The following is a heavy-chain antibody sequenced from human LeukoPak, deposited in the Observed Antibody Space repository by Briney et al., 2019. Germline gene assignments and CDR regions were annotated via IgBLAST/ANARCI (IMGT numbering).Heavy chain of an antibody. CDR3: AREGWELLRQGAFDI. D-gene: IGHD1-26*01. CDR2: INHSGST. J-gene: IGHJ3*02. Sequence: KPSETLSLTCAVYGGSFSGYYWSWIRQPPGKGLEWIGEINHSGSTNYNPSLKSRVTMSVDTSKNQFSLKLSSVTAADTAVYYCAREGWELLRQGAFDIWGQGTMVTVSS. V-gene: IGHV4-34*01. CDR1: GGSFSGYY.